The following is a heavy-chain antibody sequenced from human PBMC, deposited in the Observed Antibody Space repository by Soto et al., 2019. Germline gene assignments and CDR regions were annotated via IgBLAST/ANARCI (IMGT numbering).Heavy chain of an antibody. V-gene: IGHV3-23*01. J-gene: IGHJ5*02. CDR1: GFTFSSYA. CDR2: ISGSGGST. D-gene: IGHD5-18*01. CDR3: AKGRGYSYGYRPNWFDP. Sequence: GGSLRLSCAASGFTFSSYAMSWVRQAPGKGLEWVSAISGSGGSTYYADSVKGRFTISRDNSKNTLYLQMNSLRAEDTAVYYCAKGRGYSYGYRPNWFDPWGQGXLVTVSS.